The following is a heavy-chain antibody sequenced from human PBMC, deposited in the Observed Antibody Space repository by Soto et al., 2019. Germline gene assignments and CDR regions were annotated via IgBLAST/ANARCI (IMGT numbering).Heavy chain of an antibody. V-gene: IGHV1-69*13. CDR3: ARDRQQLVLTPPYGMDV. Sequence: SVKVSCKASGGTFSSYAISWVRQAPGQGLEWMGGIIPIFGTANYAQKIQGRVTITAGESTSTAYMELSSLRSEDTAVYYCARDRQQLVLTPPYGMDVWGQGTTVTVSS. CDR1: GGTFSSYA. D-gene: IGHD6-13*01. CDR2: IIPIFGTA. J-gene: IGHJ6*02.